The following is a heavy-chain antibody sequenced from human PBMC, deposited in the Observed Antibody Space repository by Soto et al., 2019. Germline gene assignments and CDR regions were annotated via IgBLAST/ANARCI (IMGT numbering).Heavy chain of an antibody. CDR2: IYPGDSDI. CDR1: GYSFTNYW. J-gene: IGHJ6*02. D-gene: IGHD2-8*01. Sequence: GESLKISCKGSGYSFTNYWIGWVRQMPGRGLEWMGIIYPGDSDIRYSPSFQGQVTISADKSISTAYLQWSSLKASDTAMYYCARPNRAYYYYYGMDVWGQGTTVTVSS. V-gene: IGHV5-51*01. CDR3: ARPNRAYYYYYGMDV.